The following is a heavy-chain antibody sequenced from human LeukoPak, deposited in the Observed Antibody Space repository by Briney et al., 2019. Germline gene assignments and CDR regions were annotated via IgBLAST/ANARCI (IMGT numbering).Heavy chain of an antibody. J-gene: IGHJ4*02. D-gene: IGHD3-22*01. CDR1: GGSISSYY. CDR2: IYTSGST. Sequence: SETPSLTCTVSGGSISSYYWSWIRQPAGKGLEWIGRIYTSGSTNYNPSLKSRVTMSVDTSKNQFSLKLSSVTAADTAVYYCARDGYYYDSSGYLYLDYWGQGTLVTVSS. V-gene: IGHV4-4*07. CDR3: ARDGYYYDSSGYLYLDY.